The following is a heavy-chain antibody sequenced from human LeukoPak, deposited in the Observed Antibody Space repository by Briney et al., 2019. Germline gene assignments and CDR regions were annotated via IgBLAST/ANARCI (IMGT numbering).Heavy chain of an antibody. D-gene: IGHD6-13*01. CDR1: GGTFSSYA. CDR3: ARVRIAAAGPTIPGYYFDY. Sequence: ASVKVSRKASGGTFSSYAISWVRQAPGQGLEWMGGIIPIFGTANYAQKFQGRVTITADESTSTAYMELSSLRSEDTAVYYCARVRIAAAGPTIPGYYFDYWGQGTLVTVSS. V-gene: IGHV1-69*13. CDR2: IIPIFGTA. J-gene: IGHJ4*02.